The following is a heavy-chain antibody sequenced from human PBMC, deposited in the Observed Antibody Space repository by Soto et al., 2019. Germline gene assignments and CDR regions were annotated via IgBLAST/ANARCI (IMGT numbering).Heavy chain of an antibody. D-gene: IGHD3-22*01. CDR2: IYYSGST. Sequence: SETLSLTCTVSGGSISSYYWSWIRQPPGKGLECIGYIYYSGSTNYNPSLKSRVTISVDTSKNQFSLKLSSVTAADTAVYYCARDSGLYYYDSSGIRDNWFDPWGQGTLVTVSS. J-gene: IGHJ5*02. V-gene: IGHV4-59*01. CDR3: ARDSGLYYYDSSGIRDNWFDP. CDR1: GGSISSYY.